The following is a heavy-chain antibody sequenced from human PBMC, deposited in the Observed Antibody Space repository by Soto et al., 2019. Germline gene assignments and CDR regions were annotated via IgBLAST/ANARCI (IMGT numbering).Heavy chain of an antibody. CDR1: GGSVSSDSYY. V-gene: IGHV4-61*01. CDR3: ASHRSGWPFDF. D-gene: IGHD6-19*01. J-gene: IGHJ4*02. CDR2: IYYTGYT. Sequence: ETLSLTCTVSGGSVSSDSYYWSWIRQPPGKGPEWIAYIYYTGYTDHNTALKSRDTISLDTSKNQFFLKLSSMTAADTAVYYCASHRSGWPFDFWGKRTLVTVSS.